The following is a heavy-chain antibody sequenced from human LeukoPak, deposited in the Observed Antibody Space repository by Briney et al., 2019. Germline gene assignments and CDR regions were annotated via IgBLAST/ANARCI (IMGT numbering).Heavy chain of an antibody. CDR1: GGSFSGYY. V-gene: IGHV4-34*01. D-gene: IGHD1-26*01. Sequence: SETLSLTCAVYGGSFSGYYWSWIRQPPGKGLEWIGEINHSGSTNYNPSLKSRVTISVDTSKNQFSLKLSSVTAADTAVYYCARDYLGYYYYMDVWGKGTTVTVSS. CDR2: INHSGST. CDR3: ARDYLGYYYYMDV. J-gene: IGHJ6*03.